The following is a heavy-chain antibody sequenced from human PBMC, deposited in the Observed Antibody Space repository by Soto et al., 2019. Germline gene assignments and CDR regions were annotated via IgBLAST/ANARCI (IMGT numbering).Heavy chain of an antibody. V-gene: IGHV3-53*01. J-gene: IGHJ4*02. CDR1: GLTVSSSY. Sequence: PGGSLRLSCAASGLTVSSSYMSWVCQAPGKGLQWVSVIYSAGSTYYANSVKGRFTISRDISTNMVYLQMSSLTDEDTAVYYCARDREPEYSSAIFFDIWGQGALVTVSS. CDR3: ARDREPEYSSAIFFDI. D-gene: IGHD5-18*01. CDR2: IYSAGST.